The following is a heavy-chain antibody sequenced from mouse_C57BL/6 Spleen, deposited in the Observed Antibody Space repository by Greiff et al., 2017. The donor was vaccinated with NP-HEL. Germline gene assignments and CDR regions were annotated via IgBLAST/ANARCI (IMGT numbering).Heavy chain of an antibody. CDR3: ASTMYDGSSHEAY. CDR2: ILPGSGST. D-gene: IGHD1-1*01. CDR1: GYTFTGYW. J-gene: IGHJ3*01. Sequence: VQLKQSGPELMKPGASVNLSCNATGYTFTGYWIEWVKQRPGHGLEWIGVILPGSGSTNNNEKFKGKATFTADTSSNTVYMQLSSLTTEDSAIYVCASTMYDGSSHEAYWGQGTLVTVSA. V-gene: IGHV1-9*01.